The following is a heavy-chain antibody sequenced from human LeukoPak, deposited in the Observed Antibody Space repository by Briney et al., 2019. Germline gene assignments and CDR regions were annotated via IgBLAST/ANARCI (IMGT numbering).Heavy chain of an antibody. CDR3: ARGPGITVAGGDDY. CDR1: GYTFTGYY. Sequence: ASVKVSCKASGYTFTGYYMHWVRQAPGQGLEWMGRINPNSGDTNYAQKFQGRVTMTRDTSISTAYMELSSLRSGDTALYYCARGPGITVAGGDDYWGQGALVTVSS. J-gene: IGHJ4*02. D-gene: IGHD6-19*01. CDR2: INPNSGDT. V-gene: IGHV1-2*06.